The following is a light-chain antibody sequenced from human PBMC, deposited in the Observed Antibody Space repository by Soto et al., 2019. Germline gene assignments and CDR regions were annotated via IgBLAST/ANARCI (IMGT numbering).Light chain of an antibody. CDR3: QSYDSSLSGGV. CDR1: SSNIGAGYD. CDR2: GNS. V-gene: IGLV1-40*01. Sequence: QAVVTQPPSVSGAPGQRVTISCTGSSSNIGAGYDVHWYQQLPGTAPKLLIYGNSNRPSGVPDRFSGSKSGTSASLAITGLRAEDEADYYCQSYDSSLSGGVFGGGIKLTVL. J-gene: IGLJ3*02.